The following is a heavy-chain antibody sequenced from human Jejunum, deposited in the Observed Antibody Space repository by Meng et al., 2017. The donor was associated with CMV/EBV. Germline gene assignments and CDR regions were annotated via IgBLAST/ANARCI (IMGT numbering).Heavy chain of an antibody. Sequence: YTSTGNYIPWVRQAPGQGLEWMGWINPNGGGTNYAQKFQGRVTMTRDKSINTVYMNLSSLRSDDTAVYYCARLPAMATIYYFFDYWGQGTLVTVSS. CDR1: YTSTGNY. CDR2: INPNGGGT. J-gene: IGHJ4*02. CDR3: ARLPAMATIYYFFDY. D-gene: IGHD5-24*01. V-gene: IGHV1-2*02.